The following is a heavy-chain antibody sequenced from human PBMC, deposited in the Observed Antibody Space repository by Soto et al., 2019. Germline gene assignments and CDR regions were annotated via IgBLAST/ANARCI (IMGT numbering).Heavy chain of an antibody. V-gene: IGHV1-69*13. CDR3: AREPVDSSSSDSYGPYYYYYGMDV. J-gene: IGHJ6*02. CDR2: IIPIFGTA. Sequence: SVKVSCKASGGTFSSYAISWVRQAPGQGLEWMGGIIPIFGTANYAQKFQGRVTITADESTSTAYVELSSLRSEDTAVYYCAREPVDSSSSDSYGPYYYYYGMDVWGQGTTVTVSS. CDR1: GGTFSSYA. D-gene: IGHD6-6*01.